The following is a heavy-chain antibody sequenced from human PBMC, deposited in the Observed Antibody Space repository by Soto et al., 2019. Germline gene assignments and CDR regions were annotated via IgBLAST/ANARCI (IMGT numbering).Heavy chain of an antibody. V-gene: IGHV3-74*01. Sequence: EVQLVESGGGLVQPGGSLRLSCEASGFTFSSYWIHWVRQVPGKGLVWVSRINSDGSSTNYADSVKGRFTISRDNAKNTVYLQMNSLRAEDTAVYYCANSAKEIYGDYNWGQGTLVTVSS. J-gene: IGHJ4*02. D-gene: IGHD4-17*01. CDR2: INSDGSST. CDR1: GFTFSSYW. CDR3: ANSAKEIYGDYN.